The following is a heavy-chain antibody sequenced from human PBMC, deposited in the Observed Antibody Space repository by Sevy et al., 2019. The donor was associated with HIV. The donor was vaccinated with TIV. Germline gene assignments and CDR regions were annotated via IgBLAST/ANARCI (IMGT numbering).Heavy chain of an antibody. CDR2: IYYNRHT. J-gene: IGHJ6*02. V-gene: IGHV4-39*02. Sequence: SETLSLTCSISGGTIVSSGHYWGWIRQTPGKGLEWIGSIYYNRHTFYTPSLKSRLTISIDTSKNQFSLTLSSVTVADTAVYFCAREAGGYDYAYGMDVWGQGTTVTVSS. D-gene: IGHD3-22*01. CDR1: GGTIVSSGHY. CDR3: AREAGGYDYAYGMDV.